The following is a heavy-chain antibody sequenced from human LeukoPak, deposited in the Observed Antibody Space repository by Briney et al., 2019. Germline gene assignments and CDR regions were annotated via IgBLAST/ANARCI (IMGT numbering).Heavy chain of an antibody. V-gene: IGHV4-59*08. CDR1: GGSISSYY. CDR3: ARRKCGSWQLVCDAFDI. J-gene: IGHJ3*02. CDR2: IYYSGST. Sequence: SETLSLTCTVSGGSISSYYWSWIRQPPGKGLEWIGYIYYSGSTNYNPSLKSRVTISVDTSKNQFSLKLSSVTAADTAVYYCARRKCGSWQLVCDAFDIWGQGTRVTVSS. D-gene: IGHD6-13*01.